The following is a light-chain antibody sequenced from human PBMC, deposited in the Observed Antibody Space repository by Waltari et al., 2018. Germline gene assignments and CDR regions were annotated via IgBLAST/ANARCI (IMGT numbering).Light chain of an antibody. CDR1: SSDVGRYEY. J-gene: IGLJ1*01. CDR2: DVS. Sequence: SALPQPASVSGSPGQSITIYCTGTSSDVGRYEYVSWYQQHPGKAPKLIIYDVSKRPSGVSNRFSGSTSGYTASLTISVLQSEDEADYYCCSYTTTDTYVFGSGTKVTVL. V-gene: IGLV2-14*03. CDR3: CSYTTTDTYV.